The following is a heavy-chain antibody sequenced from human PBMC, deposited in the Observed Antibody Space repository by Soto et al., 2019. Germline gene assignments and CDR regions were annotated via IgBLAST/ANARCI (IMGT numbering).Heavy chain of an antibody. J-gene: IGHJ5*02. CDR3: AILRLYNWFDP. V-gene: IGHV4-34*01. D-gene: IGHD4-17*01. CDR2: INHSGST. CDR1: GGSFSGYY. Sequence: QVQLQQWGAGLLKPSETLSLTCAVYGGSFSGYYWSWIRQPPGKGLEWIEEINHSGSTNYNPSLKSRVTISVDTSKNQFSLKLSSVTAADTAVYYCAILRLYNWFDPWGQGTLVTVSS.